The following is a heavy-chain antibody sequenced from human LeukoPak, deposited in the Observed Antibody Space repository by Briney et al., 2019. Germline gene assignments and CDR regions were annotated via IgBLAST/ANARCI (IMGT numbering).Heavy chain of an antibody. CDR2: ISYDGSNK. J-gene: IGHJ4*02. CDR3: ASPSSSGWYELFDY. Sequence: PGRSLRLSCAASGFTFSSYGMHWVRQAPGKGLEWVAVISYDGSNKYYADSVKGRFTISRDNSKNTLYLQMNSLRAEDTAVYYCASPSSSGWYELFDYWGQGTLVTVSS. CDR1: GFTFSSYG. D-gene: IGHD6-19*01. V-gene: IGHV3-30*03.